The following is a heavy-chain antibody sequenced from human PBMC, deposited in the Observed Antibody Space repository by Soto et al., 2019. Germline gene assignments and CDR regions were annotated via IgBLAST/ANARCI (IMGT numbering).Heavy chain of an antibody. Sequence: QVQLQQWGAGLLKPSETLSLTCAVNGESLSDYYWSWIRQSPGKGLEWIGEISHSGSTKYNPSLESRVIISVDMSKYQFSLRLSSVTAADTSIYHYAKDTIYESSGRRLHYYYGMDVWGQGTTVKVSS. CDR2: ISHSGST. CDR1: GESLSDYY. V-gene: IGHV4-34*01. CDR3: AKDTIYESSGRRLHYYYGMDV. J-gene: IGHJ6*02. D-gene: IGHD3-22*01.